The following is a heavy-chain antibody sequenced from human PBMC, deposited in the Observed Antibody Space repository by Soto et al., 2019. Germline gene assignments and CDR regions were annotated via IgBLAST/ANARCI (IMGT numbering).Heavy chain of an antibody. V-gene: IGHV3-66*01. D-gene: IGHD3-22*01. CDR3: ARASYYYDSRGYYYRYYFDY. J-gene: IGHJ4*02. CDR1: GFTVNNNY. Sequence: GGSLRLSWAASGFTVNNNYMSWVRQAPGKGLEWVSVIYSGGSTYYADSVMGRFTISRDNSKNTVHLQMNSLRAEDTAVYYCARASYYYDSRGYYYRYYFDYWGQGALVTVS. CDR2: IYSGGST.